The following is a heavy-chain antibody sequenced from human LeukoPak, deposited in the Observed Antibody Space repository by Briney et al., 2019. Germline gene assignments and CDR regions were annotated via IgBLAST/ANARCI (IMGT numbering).Heavy chain of an antibody. D-gene: IGHD5-12*01. Sequence: SETLSLTCAVSGGSISSGGYSWSWIRQPPGKGLEWIGYIYHSGSTYYNPSLKSRVTISVDRSKNQFSLQLNSVTPEDTAVYYCAREGYSDYGIAFDIWGQGTMVTVSS. V-gene: IGHV4-30-2*01. CDR1: GGSISSGGYS. CDR2: IYHSGST. CDR3: AREGYSDYGIAFDI. J-gene: IGHJ3*02.